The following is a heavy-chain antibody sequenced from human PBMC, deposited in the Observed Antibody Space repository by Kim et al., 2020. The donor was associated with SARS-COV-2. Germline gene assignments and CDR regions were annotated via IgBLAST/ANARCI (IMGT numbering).Heavy chain of an antibody. D-gene: IGHD1-26*01. CDR3: ARGRLVGAYFDY. Sequence: NYSPSFQGHVTISADKSISTAYLQWSSLKASDTAMYYCARGRLVGAYFDYWGQGTLVTVSS. V-gene: IGHV5-10-1*01. J-gene: IGHJ4*02.